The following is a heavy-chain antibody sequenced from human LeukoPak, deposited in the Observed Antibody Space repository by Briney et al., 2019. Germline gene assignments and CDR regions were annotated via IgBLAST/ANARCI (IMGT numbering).Heavy chain of an antibody. Sequence: GGSLRLSCAASGFTFSSYAMSWVRQAPGKGLEWVSAISGSGGSTYYADSVKGRFTISRDNSKNTLYLQMNSLRAEDTAVYYCASGSGSYRTPYYYMDVWGTGTTVTVSS. V-gene: IGHV3-23*01. CDR2: ISGSGGST. J-gene: IGHJ6*03. CDR3: ASGSGSYRTPYYYMDV. CDR1: GFTFSSYA. D-gene: IGHD3-10*01.